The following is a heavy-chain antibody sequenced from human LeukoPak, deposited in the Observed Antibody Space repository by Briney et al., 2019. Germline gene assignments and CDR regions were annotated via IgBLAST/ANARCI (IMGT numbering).Heavy chain of an antibody. CDR1: GFTFSSYS. V-gene: IGHV3-21*01. CDR2: ISSSSSYI. D-gene: IGHD3-10*01. CDR3: ARDREGLLWF. J-gene: IGHJ4*02. Sequence: GGSLRLSCAASGFTFSSYSMNWVRQAPGKGLEWVSSISSSSSYIYYADSVKGRFTISRDNAKNSLCLQMNSLRAEDTAVYYCARDREGLLWFGGQGTLVTVSS.